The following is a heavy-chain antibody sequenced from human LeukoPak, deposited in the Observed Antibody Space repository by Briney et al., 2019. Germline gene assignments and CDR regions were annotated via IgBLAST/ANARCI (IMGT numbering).Heavy chain of an antibody. Sequence: PSETLSLTCTVSGYSISSGYYWGWIRQPPGKGLEWIGSIYHSGSTYHNPSLKSRVTISVDTSKNQFSLKLSSVTAADTAVYYCARAGTSLVLRFLEWLDPHYYMDVWGKGTTVTVSS. J-gene: IGHJ6*03. CDR3: ARAGTSLVLRFLEWLDPHYYMDV. D-gene: IGHD3-3*01. V-gene: IGHV4-38-2*02. CDR1: GYSISSGYY. CDR2: IYHSGST.